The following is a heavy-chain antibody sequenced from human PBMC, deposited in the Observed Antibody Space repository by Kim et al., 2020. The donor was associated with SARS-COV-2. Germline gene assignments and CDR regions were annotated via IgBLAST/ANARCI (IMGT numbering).Heavy chain of an antibody. CDR1: GGSFSGYY. CDR3: ARGLAAAGTGNWFDP. D-gene: IGHD6-13*01. Sequence: SETLSLTCAVYGGSFSGYYWSWIRQPPGKGLEWIGEINHSGSTNYNPSLKSRVTISVDTSKNQFSLKLSSVTAADTAVYYCARGLAAAGTGNWFDPWGQGTLVTVSS. CDR2: INHSGST. J-gene: IGHJ5*02. V-gene: IGHV4-34*01.